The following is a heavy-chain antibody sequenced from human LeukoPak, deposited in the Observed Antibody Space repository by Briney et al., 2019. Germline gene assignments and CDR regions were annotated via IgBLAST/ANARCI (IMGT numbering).Heavy chain of an antibody. CDR2: IYSGGTT. V-gene: IGHV3-53*01. CDR1: GLTVSSNY. Sequence: GGSLRLSCTASGLTVSSNYMSWVRQAPGKGLEWVSEIYSGGTTYYTDSVKGRFTISRDNSKNTLYLQMNGLRAEDTAVYYCTRGTLGGSGYFDYWGQGTLATVSS. D-gene: IGHD3-16*01. J-gene: IGHJ4*02. CDR3: TRGTLGGSGYFDY.